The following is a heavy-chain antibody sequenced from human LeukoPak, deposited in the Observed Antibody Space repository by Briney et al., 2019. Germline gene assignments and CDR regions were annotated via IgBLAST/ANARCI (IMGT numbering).Heavy chain of an antibody. V-gene: IGHV3-21*01. D-gene: IGHD6-19*01. J-gene: IGHJ4*02. CDR3: ARDASSGCPFDY. CDR1: GRSFWNLR. CDR2: ISGSSSYI. Sequence: RRASGRSFWNLRRAWVPPDPGKKLEWVSSISGSSSYIYYADSVKGRFTISRDNARNSLYLQMNGLRAEDTAVYYCARDASSGCPFDYWGQGTLVTVS.